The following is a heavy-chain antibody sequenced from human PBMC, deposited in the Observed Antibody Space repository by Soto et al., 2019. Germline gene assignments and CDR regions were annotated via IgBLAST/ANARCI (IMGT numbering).Heavy chain of an antibody. V-gene: IGHV1-18*04. CDR2: ISAYNGNT. CDR1: GYTFTSYG. CDR3: ARDQDDFWSGYLAEGGMDV. Sequence: GASVKVSCKASGYTFTSYGISWVRQAPGQGLEWMGWISAYNGNTNYAQKLQGRVTMTTDTSTSTAYMELRSLRSDDTAVYYCARDQDDFWSGYLAEGGMDVWGQGTTVTVSS. D-gene: IGHD3-3*01. J-gene: IGHJ6*02.